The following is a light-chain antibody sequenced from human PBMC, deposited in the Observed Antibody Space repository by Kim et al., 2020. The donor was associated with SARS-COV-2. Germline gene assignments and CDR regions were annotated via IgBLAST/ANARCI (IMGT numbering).Light chain of an antibody. Sequence: DIQMTQSPSTLSASVGDRVTITCRASQSISNWLAWYQQKPGKAPKLLIYDAFSLESGVRSRFSGGGSGTEFTLTITSLQPDDFATYYCPQYDRYPTWTFGQEPKLEI. CDR2: DAF. V-gene: IGKV1-5*01. J-gene: IGKJ1*01. CDR1: QSISNW. CDR3: PQYDRYPTWT.